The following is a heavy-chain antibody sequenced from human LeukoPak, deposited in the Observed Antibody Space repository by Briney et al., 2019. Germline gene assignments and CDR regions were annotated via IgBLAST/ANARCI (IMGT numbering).Heavy chain of an antibody. CDR2: IMPLFCTA. CDR1: VGTFNRND. D-gene: IGHD6-13*01. J-gene: IGHJ3*02. Sequence: SVKLSCKASVGTFNRNDISWVRQAPGQGLEWMGGIMPLFCTAKNAQKFQGRVTIHADKSTSTAYMALSSLRSEDTPVYFCARDRLAAAGTKGGAFDIWGQGTMVTVSS. CDR3: ARDRLAAAGTKGGAFDI. V-gene: IGHV1-69*06.